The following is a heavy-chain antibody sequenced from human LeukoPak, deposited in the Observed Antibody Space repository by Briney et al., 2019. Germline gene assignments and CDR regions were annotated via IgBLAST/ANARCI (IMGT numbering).Heavy chain of an antibody. CDR1: GFSFGNYA. CDR2: IRGTGGAT. D-gene: IGHD2-21*01. V-gene: IGHV3-23*01. CDR3: VKDPRDTYGTNWFVS. J-gene: IGHJ5*01. Sequence: GGSLRLSCVASGFSFGNYAMSWVRQAPGKGLQWVSQIRGTGGATWYAGFARDRFTISRDHSKKTLYLQMSGLRVEDTPMYYCVKDPRDTYGTNWFVSWGQGTLLIVSS.